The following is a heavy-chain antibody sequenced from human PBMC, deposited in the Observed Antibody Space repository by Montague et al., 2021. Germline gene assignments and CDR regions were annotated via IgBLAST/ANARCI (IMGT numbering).Heavy chain of an antibody. Sequence: SETLSLTCGVYGGPFSGYFWTWIRQPPGKGLEWVGGINHSGDANYNPSLEISGTMTVDTSTRKCSMRLTSLTAADTAIYYCARDTWFRENLSSLYYYGIDVWGQGTTVTVSS. D-gene: IGHD3-10*01. CDR2: INHSGDA. V-gene: IGHV4-34*01. CDR1: GGPFSGYF. CDR3: ARDTWFRENLSSLYYYGIDV. J-gene: IGHJ6*02.